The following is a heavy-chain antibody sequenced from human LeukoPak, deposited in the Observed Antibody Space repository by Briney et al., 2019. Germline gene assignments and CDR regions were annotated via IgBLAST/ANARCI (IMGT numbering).Heavy chain of an antibody. D-gene: IGHD1-26*01. CDR3: ARVGWELLGPFDY. V-gene: IGHV3-30*04. Sequence: PGGSLRLSCAASRFTFSSYAMHWVRQAPGKGLEWVAVISYDGSNKYYADSVKGRFTISRDNSKNTLYLQMNSLRAEDTAVYYCARVGWELLGPFDYWGQGTLVTVSS. CDR2: ISYDGSNK. CDR1: RFTFSSYA. J-gene: IGHJ4*02.